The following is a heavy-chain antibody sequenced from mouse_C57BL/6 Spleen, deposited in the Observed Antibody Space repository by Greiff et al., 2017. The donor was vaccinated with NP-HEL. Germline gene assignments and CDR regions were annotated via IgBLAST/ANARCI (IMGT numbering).Heavy chain of an antibody. V-gene: IGHV6-6*01. J-gene: IGHJ1*03. CDR2: IRNKANNHAT. D-gene: IGHD1-1*01. CDR1: GFTFSDAW. Sequence: EVKLQESGGGLVQPGGSMKLSCAASGFTFSDAWMDWVRQSPEKGLEWVAEIRNKANNHATYYAESVKGRFTISRDDSKSSVYLQMNSLRAEDTSIYYCTRVFGYGSSYGYFDVWGTGTTVTVSS. CDR3: TRVFGYGSSYGYFDV.